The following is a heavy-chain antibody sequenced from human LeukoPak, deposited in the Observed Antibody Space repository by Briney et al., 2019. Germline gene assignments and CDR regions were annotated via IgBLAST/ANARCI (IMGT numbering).Heavy chain of an antibody. V-gene: IGHV3-48*02. CDR3: ARDVGVEY. J-gene: IGHJ4*02. CDR2: ITSSSSTI. D-gene: IGHD3-3*01. CDR1: GFTFSSSN. Sequence: GGSLRLSCAASGFTFSSSNLNWVRQAPGKGLEWVSYITSSSSTIYYADSVKGRFTISRDNAKNSLYLQIISLRDEDTAVYYCARDVGVEYWGQGTLVTVSS.